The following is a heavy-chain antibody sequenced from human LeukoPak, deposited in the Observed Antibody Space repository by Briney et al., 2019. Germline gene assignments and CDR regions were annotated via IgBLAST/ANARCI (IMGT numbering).Heavy chain of an antibody. CDR1: GFTFSSYA. V-gene: IGHV3-30*04. J-gene: IGHJ4*02. Sequence: GGSLRLSCAASGFTFSSYAMHWVRQAPGKGLEWVAVISYDGSNKYYADSVKGRFTISRDNSKNTLYLQMNSLRAEDTAVYYCAKGPLAVAGTSGYFDYWGQGTLVTVSS. CDR2: ISYDGSNK. D-gene: IGHD6-19*01. CDR3: AKGPLAVAGTSGYFDY.